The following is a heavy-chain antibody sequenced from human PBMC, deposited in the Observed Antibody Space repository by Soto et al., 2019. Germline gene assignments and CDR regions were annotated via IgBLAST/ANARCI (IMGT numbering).Heavy chain of an antibody. CDR3: ARLGGYYQALDS. Sequence: PSETLSLTCTVSNCSIIPYYWSWFRQSPGKGLEWIGYIYYAGSFTYNPSLKSRVTISLNTSKNEVSLRLTSVTAADTAVYYCARLGGYYQALDSWGQGTLVTVS. CDR2: IYYAGSF. J-gene: IGHJ4*02. V-gene: IGHV4-59*08. CDR1: NCSIIPYY. D-gene: IGHD3-22*01.